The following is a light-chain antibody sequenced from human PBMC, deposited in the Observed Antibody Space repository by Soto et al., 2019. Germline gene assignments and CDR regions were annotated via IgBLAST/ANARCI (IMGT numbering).Light chain of an antibody. CDR2: DAS. V-gene: IGKV1-5*01. CDR1: QRIGKW. CDR3: QQYNTYPLT. J-gene: IGKJ4*01. Sequence: DIPVTQSPSNLAATVRDRVPNNCRASQRIGKWLAWYQQKPGKAPKLLIYDASSLESGVPSRFSGSGSGTEFTLTISSLQPDDFATYYCQQYNTYPLTFGGGTKVEIK.